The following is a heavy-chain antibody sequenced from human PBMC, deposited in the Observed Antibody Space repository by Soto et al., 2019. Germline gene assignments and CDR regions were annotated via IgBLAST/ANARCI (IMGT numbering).Heavy chain of an antibody. Sequence: QVQLVESGGGVVQPGRSLRLSCAASGFTFSNNAMHWVRQPPGKGLEWVAAIPYDGSNKYYADSVKGRFTISRDNSKNTLYLKMNSLRAEDTAMYDFAKRVGGDGWAPGYWGQGTLVTVSS. CDR2: IPYDGSNK. D-gene: IGHD3-10*01. J-gene: IGHJ4*02. V-gene: IGHV3-30*18. CDR3: AKRVGGDGWAPGY. CDR1: GFTFSNNA.